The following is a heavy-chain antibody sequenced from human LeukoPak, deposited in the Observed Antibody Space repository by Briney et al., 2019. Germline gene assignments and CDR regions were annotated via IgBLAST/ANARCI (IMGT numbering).Heavy chain of an antibody. D-gene: IGHD3-22*01. CDR2: ISSSGSTI. V-gene: IGHV3-48*03. Sequence: PGGSLRLSCAASGFTFSSYEMNWVRQAPGKGLEWVSYISSSGSTIYYADSVKGRFTISRDNAKNSLYLQMDSLRAEDTAVYYCARGLPYYYDSSGRDDYWGQGTLVTVSS. CDR3: ARGLPYYYDSSGRDDY. CDR1: GFTFSSYE. J-gene: IGHJ4*02.